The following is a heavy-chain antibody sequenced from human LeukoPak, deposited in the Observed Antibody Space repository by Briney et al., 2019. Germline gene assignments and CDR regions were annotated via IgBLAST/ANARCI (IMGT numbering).Heavy chain of an antibody. V-gene: IGHV1-69*04. CDR1: GGTFSSYA. CDR3: ASSLRSYYYDSSGYSRTIDI. J-gene: IGHJ3*02. Sequence: SVKVSCKASGGTFSSYAISWVRQAPGQGLEWMGRTIPILGIANYAQKFQGRVTITADKSTSTAYMELSSLRSEDTAVYYCASSLRSYYYDSSGYSRTIDIWGQGTMVTVSS. CDR2: TIPILGIA. D-gene: IGHD3-22*01.